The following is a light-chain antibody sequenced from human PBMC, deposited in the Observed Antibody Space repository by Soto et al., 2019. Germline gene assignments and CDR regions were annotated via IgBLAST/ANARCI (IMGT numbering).Light chain of an antibody. J-gene: IGKJ1*01. V-gene: IGKV3-20*01. CDR3: QQYATSPWT. Sequence: EIVLMQSPGTLSLSPGERATLSCRASQSVNNEYLAWYQQKPGQAPRLLIYGAYNRATGIPDRFRGSRSGTDFTLTIRGLEPEDFGVYFCQQYATSPWTFGQGTSVDLK. CDR1: QSVNNEY. CDR2: GAY.